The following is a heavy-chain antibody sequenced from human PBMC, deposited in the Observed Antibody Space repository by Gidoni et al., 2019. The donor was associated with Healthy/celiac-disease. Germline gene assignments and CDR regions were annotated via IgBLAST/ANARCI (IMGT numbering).Heavy chain of an antibody. CDR1: GFTFSSYS. V-gene: IGHV3-21*01. CDR2: ISSSSSYI. J-gene: IGHJ4*02. CDR3: ARDGWVVPAAMPGYFDY. Sequence: EVQLVESGGGLVKPGGSLRLSCAASGFTFSSYSMNWVRQAPGKGLEWVSSISSSSSYIYYADSVKGRFTISRDNAKNSLYLQMNSLRAEDTAVYYCARDGWVVPAAMPGYFDYWGQGTLVTVSS. D-gene: IGHD2-2*01.